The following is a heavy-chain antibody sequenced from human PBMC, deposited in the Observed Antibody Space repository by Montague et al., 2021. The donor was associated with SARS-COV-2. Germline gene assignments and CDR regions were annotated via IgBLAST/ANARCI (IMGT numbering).Heavy chain of an antibody. CDR3: ARGGALATVGYDY. D-gene: IGHD4-23*01. J-gene: IGHJ4*02. CDR2: IYFRGSI. V-gene: IGHV4-39*07. Sequence: SETRSLTCTVSGGSIISRTYYWGWLRQPPGMGLEWIGNIYFRGSIYYNSSLKGRVTISVDTSKNQFSLKVTTVTAADTAVYYCARGGALATVGYDYWGQGTLVTVSS. CDR1: GGSIISRTYY.